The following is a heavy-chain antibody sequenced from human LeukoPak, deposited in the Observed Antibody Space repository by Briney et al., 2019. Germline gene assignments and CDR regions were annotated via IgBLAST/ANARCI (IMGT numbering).Heavy chain of an antibody. J-gene: IGHJ4*02. CDR1: GYTFTSYG. Sequence: ASVKVSCTASGYTFTSYGISWGRQAPGQGREWMGWISAYNGNTDYAQKLQGRVTMTTDTSTSTAYMELRSLRSDDTAVYYCARGVSHYDILTDLDYWGQGTPVTVSS. D-gene: IGHD3-9*01. V-gene: IGHV1-18*04. CDR3: ARGVSHYDILTDLDY. CDR2: ISAYNGNT.